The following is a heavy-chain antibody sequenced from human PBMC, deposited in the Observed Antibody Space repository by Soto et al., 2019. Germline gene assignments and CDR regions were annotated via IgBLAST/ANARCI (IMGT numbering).Heavy chain of an antibody. V-gene: IGHV3-53*01. J-gene: IGHJ1*01. D-gene: IGHD2-15*01. Sequence: EVQLVESGGGLIQPGGSLRLSCAASGFTVSSNYMSWVRQAPGKGLEWVSVIYSGGSTYYADSVKGRFTLSRDNSKNTLYLQMNSLRAEDTAVYYCARDLVERGSPEYFPHWGQGTLVTVSS. CDR2: IYSGGST. CDR3: ARDLVERGSPEYFPH. CDR1: GFTVSSNY.